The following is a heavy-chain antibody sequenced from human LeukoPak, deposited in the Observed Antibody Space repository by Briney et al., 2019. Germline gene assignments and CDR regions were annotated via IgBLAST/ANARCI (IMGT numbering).Heavy chain of an antibody. CDR2: IKQDGNEK. Sequence: PGGSLRLSCAASGFTFSSYWMSWVRQAPGKGLEWVANIKQDGNEKYYVDSVKGRFTISRDNAKNSLYLQMNSLRAEDTAAYYCARGDPDYDFWSGYFATPYYFDYWGQGTLVTVSS. J-gene: IGHJ4*02. CDR3: ARGDPDYDFWSGYFATPYYFDY. V-gene: IGHV3-7*01. D-gene: IGHD3-3*01. CDR1: GFTFSSYW.